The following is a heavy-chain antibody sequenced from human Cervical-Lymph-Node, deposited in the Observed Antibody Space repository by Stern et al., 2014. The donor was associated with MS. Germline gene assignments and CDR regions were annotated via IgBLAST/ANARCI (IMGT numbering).Heavy chain of an antibody. J-gene: IGHJ4*02. CDR2: IYWDDQK. CDR1: GFSLSTSGLG. Sequence: ESGPALVKPTQTLTLTCTFSGFSLSTSGLGVVWIPQPPGEALEWLAYIYWDDQKRYSPSLKSRLTITKDTSKNQVVLTLTNVDPVDTATYYCAHRTAGPFDYWGQGTLVTVSS. CDR3: AHRTAGPFDY. V-gene: IGHV2-5*02.